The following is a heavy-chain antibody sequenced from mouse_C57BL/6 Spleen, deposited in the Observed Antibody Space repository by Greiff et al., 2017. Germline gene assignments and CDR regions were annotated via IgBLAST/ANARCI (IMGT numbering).Heavy chain of an antibody. CDR1: GYTFTSYW. J-gene: IGHJ1*03. CDR3: ARDCSNTGYFDV. CDR2: IHPNSGST. V-gene: IGHV1-64*01. Sequence: QVQLQQPGAELVKPGASVKLSCKASGYTFTSYWMHWVKQRPGQGLEWIGMIHPNSGSTNYNEKFKSKATLTVDKSSSTAYMQLSSLTSEDSAVYYCARDCSNTGYFDVWGTGTTVTVSS. D-gene: IGHD2-5*01.